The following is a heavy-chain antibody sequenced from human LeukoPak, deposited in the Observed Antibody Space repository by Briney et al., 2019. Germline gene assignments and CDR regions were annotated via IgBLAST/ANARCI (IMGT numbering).Heavy chain of an antibody. V-gene: IGHV4-4*02. CDR3: ARQTGSGLFTLP. CDR2: IYHSGSI. Sequence: PSETLSLTCAVSGGSISCSNWWSWVRQPPGKGLEWIGEIYHSGSINYSPSLKSRVTISVDKSNNQFSLRLTSVTATDTAMYYCARQTGSGLFTLPGGQGTLVTVSS. D-gene: IGHD3/OR15-3a*01. J-gene: IGHJ4*02. CDR1: GGSISCSNW.